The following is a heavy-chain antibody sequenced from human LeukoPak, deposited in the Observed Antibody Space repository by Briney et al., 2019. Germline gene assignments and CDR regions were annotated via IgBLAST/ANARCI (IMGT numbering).Heavy chain of an antibody. CDR2: MHYTGNT. Sequence: SETLSLTCTVSGGSMSSYSWNWIRQPPGKGLEWIGYMHYTGNTNYNPSLKSRVTISLDTSNNLFSLRLRSVTAADTAVYYCARRATVGPEITESNWLDPWGQGTLVTVSS. CDR3: ARRATVGPEITESNWLDP. CDR1: GGSMSSYS. J-gene: IGHJ5*02. D-gene: IGHD1-14*01. V-gene: IGHV4-59*08.